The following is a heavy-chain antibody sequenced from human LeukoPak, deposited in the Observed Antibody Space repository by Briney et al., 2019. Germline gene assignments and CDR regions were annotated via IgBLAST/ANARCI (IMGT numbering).Heavy chain of an antibody. D-gene: IGHD3-22*01. CDR3: ARDRALYDSSGYYRGSACDI. J-gene: IGHJ3*02. V-gene: IGHV4-61*02. CDR2: IYTSGST. CDR1: GDSISSGSYY. Sequence: PSETLSLACTASGDSISSGSYYWSWIRQPAGKGLEWIGRIYTSGSTNYNPSLKSRVTISVDTSKNQFSLKLSSVTAADTAVYYCARDRALYDSSGYYRGSACDIWGQGTMVTVSS.